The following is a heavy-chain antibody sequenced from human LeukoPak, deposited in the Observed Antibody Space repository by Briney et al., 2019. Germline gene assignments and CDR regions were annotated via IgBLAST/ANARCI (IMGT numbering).Heavy chain of an antibody. Sequence: GKSLRLSCAASGFSVSNYGMHWVRQAPGKGLEWVAFIRYDGSIKYHADSVRGRFTISRDNSKTTLYLQMNSLRAEDTAVYYCAKWIAPQWVVLGYFQHWGQGTLVTVSS. V-gene: IGHV3-30*02. J-gene: IGHJ1*01. D-gene: IGHD6-19*01. CDR2: IRYDGSIK. CDR1: GFSVSNYG. CDR3: AKWIAPQWVVLGYFQH.